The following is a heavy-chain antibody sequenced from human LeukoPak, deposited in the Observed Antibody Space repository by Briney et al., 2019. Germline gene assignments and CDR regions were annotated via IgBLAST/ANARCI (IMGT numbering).Heavy chain of an antibody. Sequence: GGPLRLSCAASGFTSNTYDMSWVRQAPGKGLEWVSAISGSGANTYYADSVKGRFTISRDNSKSTLYLQMNSLRAEDTAVYHCAKGVAYCGGDCYDSLYPFDFWGQGTLVTVSS. CDR1: GFTSNTYD. J-gene: IGHJ4*02. CDR2: ISGSGANT. CDR3: AKGVAYCGGDCYDSLYPFDF. D-gene: IGHD2-21*01. V-gene: IGHV3-23*01.